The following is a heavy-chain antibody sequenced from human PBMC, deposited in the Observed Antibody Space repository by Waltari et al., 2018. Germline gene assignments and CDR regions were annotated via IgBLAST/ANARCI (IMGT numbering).Heavy chain of an antibody. CDR1: GGSFSGYY. Sequence: QVQLQQWGAGLLKPSETLSLTCAVYGGSFSGYYWSWIRQPPGKGLEWIGEINHSGSTNYNPSLKCRVTISVDTSKNQFSLKLSSVTAADTAVYYCAREGSSWRPYYYYGMDVWGQGTTVTVSS. CDR3: AREGSSWRPYYYYGMDV. CDR2: INHSGST. D-gene: IGHD6-13*01. V-gene: IGHV4-34*01. J-gene: IGHJ6*02.